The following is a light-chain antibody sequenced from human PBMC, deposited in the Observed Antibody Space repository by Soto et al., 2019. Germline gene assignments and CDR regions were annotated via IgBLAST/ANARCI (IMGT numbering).Light chain of an antibody. CDR1: SGHSSYA. CDR3: QTWGTGPLV. V-gene: IGLV4-69*01. J-gene: IGLJ2*01. Sequence: QLVLTQSPSASASLGASVKLTCTLSSGHSSYAIAWHQQQPEKGPRYLMKLNSDDSHSKGDGIPDRFSGSSSGAERYLTISSLQSEDEADYYCQTWGTGPLVFGGGTKLTVL. CDR2: LNSDDSH.